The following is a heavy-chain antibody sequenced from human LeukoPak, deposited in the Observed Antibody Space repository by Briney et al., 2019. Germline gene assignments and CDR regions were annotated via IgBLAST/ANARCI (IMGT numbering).Heavy chain of an antibody. Sequence: GGSLRLSCADSGFTFSNYAMHWVRQTPGKGLEWVAVISYDGSTKYYADSVKGRFIISRDNSKNTLYLQMNTLRPEDTAVYYCARDHRPGGSTVEAPAVWGQGTLVTVSS. CDR2: ISYDGSTK. D-gene: IGHD3-16*01. V-gene: IGHV3-30-3*01. CDR3: ARDHRPGGSTVEAPAV. CDR1: GFTFSNYA. J-gene: IGHJ4*02.